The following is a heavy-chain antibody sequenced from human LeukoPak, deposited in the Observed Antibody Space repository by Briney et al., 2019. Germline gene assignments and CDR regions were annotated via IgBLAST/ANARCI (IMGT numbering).Heavy chain of an antibody. D-gene: IGHD6-13*01. J-gene: IGHJ6*02. V-gene: IGHV3-9*01. CDR2: ISRNSGSI. CDR3: AKDLTYGIAAAGNDYYYGMDV. Sequence: PGGSLRLSCAASGFTFDDYAMHWVRQAPGKGLEWVSGISRNSGSIGYADSVKGRFTISRDNAENSLYLQMNSLRAEDTALYYCAKDLTYGIAAAGNDYYYGMDVWGQGTTVTVSS. CDR1: GFTFDDYA.